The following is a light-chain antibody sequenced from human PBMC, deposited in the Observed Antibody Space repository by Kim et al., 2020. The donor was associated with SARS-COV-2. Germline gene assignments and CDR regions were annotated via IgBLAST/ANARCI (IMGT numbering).Light chain of an antibody. J-gene: IGKJ2*01. CDR2: GSS. V-gene: IGKV3-20*01. Sequence: LSPGDRATLSCRASQRLTSGDLAWYQQKPGQTPRLLIYGSSYRATGIPDRFSGSGSGTDFTLTISRLEPDDFAVYYCQKYGNSPYTFGQGTKLEI. CDR1: QRLTSGD. CDR3: QKYGNSPYT.